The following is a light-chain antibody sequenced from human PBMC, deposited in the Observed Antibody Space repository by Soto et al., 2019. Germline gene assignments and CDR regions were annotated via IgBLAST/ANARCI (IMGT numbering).Light chain of an antibody. Sequence: VVTQEPSFSVSPGGTVPLTCGLSSGSVSTSYYPSWYQQTPGQAPRTLIYSTNTRSSGVPDRFSGSILGNKAALPITGAQADDEFDSYCVLYMGSGISVFGVGTKLTVL. CDR2: STN. CDR3: VLYMGSGISV. CDR1: SGSVSTSYY. V-gene: IGLV8-61*01. J-gene: IGLJ2*01.